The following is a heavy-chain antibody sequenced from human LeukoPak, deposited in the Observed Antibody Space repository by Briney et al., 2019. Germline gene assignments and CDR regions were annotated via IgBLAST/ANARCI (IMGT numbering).Heavy chain of an antibody. J-gene: IGHJ4*02. V-gene: IGHV3-48*01. CDR3: ARGGRQYDFWSGYLHPFDY. CDR1: GFTFSSYS. Sequence: GGSLRLSCTASGFTFSSYSMNWVRQAPGKGLEWVSYISSSSSTIYYADSVKGRFTISRDNAKNSLYLQMNSLRAEDTAVYYCARGGRQYDFWSGYLHPFDYWGQGTLVTVSS. CDR2: ISSSSSTI. D-gene: IGHD3-3*01.